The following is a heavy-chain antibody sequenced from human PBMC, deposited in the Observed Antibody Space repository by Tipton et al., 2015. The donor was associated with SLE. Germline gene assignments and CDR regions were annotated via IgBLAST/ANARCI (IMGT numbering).Heavy chain of an antibody. V-gene: IGHV3-15*01. Sequence: SLRLSCAASGFTFSNAWMSWVRQAPGKGLEWVGRIKSQTDGGTTDYAAPVKGRFTISRDDSKNTLYLQMNSLKTEDTAVYYCTTDPIRSVTLDFWGQGTLVTVSS. CDR3: TTDPIRSVTLDF. CDR2: IKSQTDGGTT. CDR1: GFTFSNAW. J-gene: IGHJ4*02. D-gene: IGHD4-11*01.